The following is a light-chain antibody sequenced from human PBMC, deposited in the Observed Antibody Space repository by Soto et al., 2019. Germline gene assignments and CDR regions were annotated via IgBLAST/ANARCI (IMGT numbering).Light chain of an antibody. Sequence: DIVMTQSPDSLAVSLGERATINCKSSQIVLYSSSNRNYLAWYQQKPGQPPKLLIYWASTRESGVPDRFSGSGSATDFTLTISSLQAEDVAVYYCQQYYSPPWTFGQGTKVEIK. J-gene: IGKJ1*01. CDR1: QIVLYSSSNRNY. CDR2: WAS. CDR3: QQYYSPPWT. V-gene: IGKV4-1*01.